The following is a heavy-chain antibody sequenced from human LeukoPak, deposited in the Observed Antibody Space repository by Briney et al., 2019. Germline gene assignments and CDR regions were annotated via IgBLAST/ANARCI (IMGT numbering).Heavy chain of an antibody. V-gene: IGHV3-23*01. Sequence: SGGSLRLSCAASGFIFSSYAMSWVRQAAGKGLEWVSAMSGSGGSTDYADSVKGRFTISRDNSKNTLYLQMNSLRADDTAVYYCAKDPGVVVRNRYFQHWGQGTLVTVSS. D-gene: IGHD3-22*01. CDR2: MSGSGGST. J-gene: IGHJ1*01. CDR3: AKDPGVVVRNRYFQH. CDR1: GFIFSSYA.